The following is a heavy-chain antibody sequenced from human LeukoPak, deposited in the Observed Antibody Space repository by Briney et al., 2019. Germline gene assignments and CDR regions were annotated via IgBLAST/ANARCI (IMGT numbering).Heavy chain of an antibody. CDR3: ARGVGNYGGNSGDRFDP. V-gene: IGHV1-18*01. Sequence: ASVKVSCKASGYTFTSYGISWVRQAPGQGLEWMGWISAYNGNTNYAQKLQGRVTMTTDTSTSTAYMELRSLRSDDTAVYYCARGVGNYGGNSGDRFDPWGQGTLVTVSS. J-gene: IGHJ5*02. D-gene: IGHD4-23*01. CDR1: GYTFTSYG. CDR2: ISAYNGNT.